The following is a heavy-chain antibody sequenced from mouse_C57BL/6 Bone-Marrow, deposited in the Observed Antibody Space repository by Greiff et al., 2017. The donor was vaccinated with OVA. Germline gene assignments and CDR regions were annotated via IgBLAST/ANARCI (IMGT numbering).Heavy chain of an antibody. CDR2: IDPENGDT. D-gene: IGHD1-1*01. J-gene: IGHJ4*01. CDR1: GFNIKDDY. CDR3: TTLITTVVARSDAMDY. V-gene: IGHV14-4*01. Sequence: VQLQQSGAELVRPGASVKLSCTASGFNIKDDYMHWVKQRPEQGLEWIGWIDPENGDTEYASKFQGQATITADTSSNTAYLQLSSLTSEDTAVYYCTTLITTVVARSDAMDYWGQGTSVTVSS.